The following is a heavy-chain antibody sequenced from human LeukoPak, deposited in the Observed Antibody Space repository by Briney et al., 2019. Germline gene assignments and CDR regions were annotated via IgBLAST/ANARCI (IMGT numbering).Heavy chain of an antibody. D-gene: IGHD2-15*01. V-gene: IGHV1-2*02. CDR2: INPNSGGT. J-gene: IGHJ4*02. Sequence: ASVKVSCKVSGYTLTELSMHWVRQAPGQGVEWMGWINPNSGGTNYAQKFQGRVTMTSDTSISTAYMELSRLRSDDTAVYYCASEYCSGGSCYFDYWGQGTLVTVSS. CDR1: GYTLTELS. CDR3: ASEYCSGGSCYFDY.